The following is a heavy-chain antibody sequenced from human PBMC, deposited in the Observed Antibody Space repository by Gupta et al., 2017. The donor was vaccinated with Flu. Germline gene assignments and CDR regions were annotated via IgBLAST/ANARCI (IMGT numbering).Heavy chain of an antibody. D-gene: IGHD3-3*01. V-gene: IGHV3-33*01. J-gene: IGHJ3*01. CDR3: ARGVGDSWSGPLSAFDV. CDR2: IWYNGGTK. Sequence: QVQLVQSGGGVVQPRSSLSLAGAASGFIFSSYGMHWVRQAPGKGLEWVAVIWYNGGTKYYGDAVKGRFTISRDNSRDTLYLQMNSLRAEDTAVYYCARGVGDSWSGPLSAFDVWGQGTKVTVSP. CDR1: GFIFSSYG.